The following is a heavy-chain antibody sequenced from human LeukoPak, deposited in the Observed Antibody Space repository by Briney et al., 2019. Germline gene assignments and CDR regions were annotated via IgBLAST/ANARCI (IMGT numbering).Heavy chain of an antibody. CDR2: INSDGSST. J-gene: IGHJ4*02. Sequence: GGSLRLSCAASGFTFSSYWMHWVRQAPGKGMVWVSRINSDGSSTSYADSVKGRFTISRDNAKNTLYLQMNSLRAEDTAVYYCARLYYDFWSGSQSWGQGTLVTVSS. D-gene: IGHD3-3*01. CDR3: ARLYYDFWSGSQS. CDR1: GFTFSSYW. V-gene: IGHV3-74*01.